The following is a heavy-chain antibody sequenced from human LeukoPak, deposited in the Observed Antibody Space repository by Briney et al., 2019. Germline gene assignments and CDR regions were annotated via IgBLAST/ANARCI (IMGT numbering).Heavy chain of an antibody. J-gene: IGHJ5*02. CDR1: GYTFTSYD. V-gene: IGHV1-2*02. CDR3: ARDLGMTPGAWFDP. CDR2: INPNSGGT. Sequence: ASVKVSCKASGYTFTSYDINWVRQAPGQGLEWMGWINPNSGGTNYAQKFQGRVTMTRDTSISTAYMELSRLRSDDTAVYYCARDLGMTPGAWFDPWGQGTLVTVSS. D-gene: IGHD1-20*01.